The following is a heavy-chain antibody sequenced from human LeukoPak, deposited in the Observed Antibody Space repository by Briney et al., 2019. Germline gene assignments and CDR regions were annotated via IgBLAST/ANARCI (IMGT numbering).Heavy chain of an antibody. J-gene: IGHJ4*02. CDR3: ARDLSSSWYSLGY. CDR2: INWDGGAT. Sequence: GGSLRLSCTDSGITFDDHDMSWVRHAPGKGLEWVSGINWDGGATAYADSVKGRFTISRDNAKNSLFLQMNSLRAEDTALYFCARDLSSSWYSLGYWGQGTLVTVSS. V-gene: IGHV3-20*04. CDR1: GITFDDHD. D-gene: IGHD6-13*01.